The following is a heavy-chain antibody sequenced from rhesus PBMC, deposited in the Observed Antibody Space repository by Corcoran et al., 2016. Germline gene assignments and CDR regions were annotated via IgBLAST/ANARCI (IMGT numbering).Heavy chain of an antibody. CDR3: ARVVVHTAPTEYFEF. J-gene: IGHJ1*01. V-gene: IGHV2-174*01. D-gene: IGHD2-15*01. Sequence: QVTLQESGPALAKPTQTLTRTCTYSAFSLTTRGMGVGWIRQHPGKALDSLALIYRDDDKRYRPSLKSRLTISKDTPKNQVVLTMTNMDPVDTATYYSARVVVHTAPTEYFEFWGQGALVTVSS. CDR2: IYRDDDK. CDR1: AFSLTTRGMG.